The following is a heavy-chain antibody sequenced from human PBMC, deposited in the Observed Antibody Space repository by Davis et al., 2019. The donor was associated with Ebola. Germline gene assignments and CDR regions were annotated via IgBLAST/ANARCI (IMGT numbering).Heavy chain of an antibody. CDR2: IYYSGST. Sequence: SETLSLTCTVSGGSMSSSYWSWIRQPPGKGLEWIGYIYYSGSTNYNPSLKSRVTISVDTSKNQFSLTLTSVTAADTAVYYCARESVLSGYYYYYVMDVWGKGTAVTVSS. CDR1: GGSMSSSY. J-gene: IGHJ6*04. CDR3: ARESVLSGYYYYYVMDV. V-gene: IGHV4-59*12. D-gene: IGHD1-26*01.